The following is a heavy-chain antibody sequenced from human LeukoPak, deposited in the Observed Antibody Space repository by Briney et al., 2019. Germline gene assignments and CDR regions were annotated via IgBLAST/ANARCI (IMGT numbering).Heavy chain of an antibody. V-gene: IGHV4-4*07. J-gene: IGHJ4*02. CDR2: IYTSGST. D-gene: IGHD3-16*02. CDR3: AGEYDYVWGSYRYDY. Sequence: PSETLSLTCTVSGGSISSYYWSWIRQPAGKGLEWIGRIYTSGSTNYNPSLKSRVTMPVDTSRNQFSLKLSSVTAADTAVYYCAGEYDYVWGSYRYDYWGQGTLVTVSS. CDR1: GGSISSYY.